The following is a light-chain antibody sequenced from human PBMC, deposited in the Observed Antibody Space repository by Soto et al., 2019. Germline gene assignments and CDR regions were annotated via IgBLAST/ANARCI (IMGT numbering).Light chain of an antibody. CDR1: SSDIGGFNY. J-gene: IGLJ2*01. Sequence: QSALTQPASVSGSHGQSITISCTGTSSDIGGFNYVSWYQHHPGKAPKLMIHNVSSRPSGVSDRFSGSKSGYTASLTISGLQAEDEADYYCSSYTTTRTVVFGGGTKLTVL. CDR3: SSYTTTRTVV. CDR2: NVS. V-gene: IGLV2-14*03.